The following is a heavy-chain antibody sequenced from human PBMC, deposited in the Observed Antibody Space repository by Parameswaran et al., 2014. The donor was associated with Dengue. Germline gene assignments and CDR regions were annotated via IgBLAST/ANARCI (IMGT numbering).Heavy chain of an antibody. CDR1: GASISSYY. V-gene: IGHV4-59*01. Sequence: ASETLSLTCTVSGASISSYYWSWIRQPPGKGLEWIGFISNSGSFTYNPSLKSRVSISPDTSKNQFSLKVNSVTAADTAVYYCARATDTAVGQNFFDYWGQGTLVTVSS. D-gene: IGHD5-18*01. J-gene: IGHJ4*02. CDR2: ISNSGSF. CDR3: ARATDTAVGQNFFDY.